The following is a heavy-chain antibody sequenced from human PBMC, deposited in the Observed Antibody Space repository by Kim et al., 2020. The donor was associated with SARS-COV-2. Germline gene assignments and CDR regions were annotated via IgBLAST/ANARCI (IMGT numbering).Heavy chain of an antibody. V-gene: IGHV4-59*01. Sequence: SETLSLTCTVSGGSISSYYWSWIRQPPGKGLEWIGYIYYSGSTNYNPSLKSRVTISVDTSKNQFSLKLSSVTAADTAVYYCARAWAVAGSYYYYGMDVWGQGTTVTVSS. CDR2: IYYSGST. CDR3: ARAWAVAGSYYYYGMDV. D-gene: IGHD6-19*01. J-gene: IGHJ6*02. CDR1: GGSISSYY.